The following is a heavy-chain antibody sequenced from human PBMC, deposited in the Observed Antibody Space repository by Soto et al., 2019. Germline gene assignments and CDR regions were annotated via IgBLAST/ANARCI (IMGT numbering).Heavy chain of an antibody. CDR2: IIPIFGTA. CDR3: VREGNYYDSSGYPYYDAFDI. CDR1: GGTFSSYA. D-gene: IGHD3-22*01. Sequence: QVQLVQSGAEVKKPGSSVKVSCKASGGTFSSYAISWVRQAPGQGLEWMGGIIPIFGTANYAQKFQGRVTITADKSTSTAYMELSSLRSEDTAVYYCVREGNYYDSSGYPYYDAFDIWGQGTMVTVSS. J-gene: IGHJ3*02. V-gene: IGHV1-69*06.